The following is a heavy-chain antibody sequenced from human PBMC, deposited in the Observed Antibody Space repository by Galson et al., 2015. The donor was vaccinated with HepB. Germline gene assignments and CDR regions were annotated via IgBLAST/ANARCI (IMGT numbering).Heavy chain of an antibody. D-gene: IGHD3-3*01. CDR1: EFTVSSSY. CDR2: IYRGGAT. J-gene: IGHJ6*03. Sequence: SLRLSCAASEFTVSSSYMTWVRQAPGKGLEWVSIIYRGGATYYADSVKGRFIISRDNSKNALYLQMNSLRAEDTAVYYCTREPEWLSPMDVWGKGTTVTVSS. V-gene: IGHV3-66*01. CDR3: TREPEWLSPMDV.